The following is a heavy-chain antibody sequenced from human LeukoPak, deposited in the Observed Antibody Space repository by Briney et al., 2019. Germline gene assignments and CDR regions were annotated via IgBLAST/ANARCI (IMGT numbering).Heavy chain of an antibody. CDR3: ARVFGVVQQGDGMDV. CDR1: GFTFSSYS. Sequence: PGGSLRLSCAASGFTFSSYSMNWVRQAPGKGLEWVSSISSSSSYIYYADSVKGRFTISRDNAKNSLCLQMNSLRAEDTAVYYCARVFGVVQQGDGMDVWGQGTTVTVSS. V-gene: IGHV3-21*01. D-gene: IGHD3-3*01. J-gene: IGHJ6*02. CDR2: ISSSSSYI.